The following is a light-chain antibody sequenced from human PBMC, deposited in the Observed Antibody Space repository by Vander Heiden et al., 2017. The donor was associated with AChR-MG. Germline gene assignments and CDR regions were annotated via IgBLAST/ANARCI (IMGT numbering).Light chain of an antibody. CDR3: AAWDDSLNGPV. CDR1: SANIGSNN. Sequence: QSVLTPPPSASRPPGQRVTFSCSGSSANIGSNNVNWYQQLPGTAPKLLMYSGDKRPSGVPDRFSGSRSGTSASLAISGLQSEDEADYYCAAWDDSLNGPVVGGGTKLTVL. CDR2: SGD. V-gene: IGLV1-44*01. J-gene: IGLJ3*02.